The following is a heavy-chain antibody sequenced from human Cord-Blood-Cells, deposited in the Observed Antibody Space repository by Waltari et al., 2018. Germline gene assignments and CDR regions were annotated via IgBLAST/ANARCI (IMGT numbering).Heavy chain of an antibody. V-gene: IGHV4-38-2*01. CDR3: ARGYYYDSSGYWPAIPYDY. J-gene: IGHJ4*02. CDR1: GYSIRRGYS. Sequence: QVQLQESGPGLVKPSETLSLTCAVSGYSIRRGYSSGWIRQPPGEGLEWIGSIYHSGSTYYNPSLKSRVTISVDTSKNQFSLKLSSVTAADTAVYYCARGYYYDSSGYWPAIPYDYWGQGTLVTVSS. D-gene: IGHD3-22*01. CDR2: IYHSGST.